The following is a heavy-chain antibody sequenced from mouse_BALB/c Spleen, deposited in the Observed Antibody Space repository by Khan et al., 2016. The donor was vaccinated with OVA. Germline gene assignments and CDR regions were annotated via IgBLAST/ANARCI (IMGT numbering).Heavy chain of an antibody. Sequence: EVELVESGGGLVQPGGSRKLSCAASGFTFSSFAMHWVRQAPEKGLEWVAYISSGSSSIYYADTVKGRFTISRDNPKNTLFLQMTSLRSEDTAMYYCAREDYGQWYFDVWGAGTTVTVSS. J-gene: IGHJ1*01. V-gene: IGHV5-17*02. D-gene: IGHD1-1*02. CDR3: AREDYGQWYFDV. CDR1: GFTFSSFA. CDR2: ISSGSSSI.